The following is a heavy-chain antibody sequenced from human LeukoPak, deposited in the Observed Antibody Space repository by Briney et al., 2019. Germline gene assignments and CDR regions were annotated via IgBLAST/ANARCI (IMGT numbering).Heavy chain of an antibody. CDR3: AKTYYDFWSGLKLDY. CDR2: ISGSGGST. CDR1: GFTFSSFA. Sequence: QSGGSLRLSCSASGFTFSSFAMSWVRQAPGKGLEWVSGISGSGGSTYYADSMKGRFTISRDNSKNTLYLQINSLRAEDTAVYYCAKTYYDFWSGLKLDYWGQGTLVTVSS. V-gene: IGHV3-23*01. D-gene: IGHD3-3*01. J-gene: IGHJ4*02.